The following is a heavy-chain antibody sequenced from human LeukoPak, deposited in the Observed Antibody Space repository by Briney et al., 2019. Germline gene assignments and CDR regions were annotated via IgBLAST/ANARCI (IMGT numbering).Heavy chain of an antibody. CDR3: ARGGKTPTYYYDSSGYRRSKGNAFDI. V-gene: IGHV4-34*01. Sequence: SETLSLTCAVYGGSFSGYYWSWIRQPPGKGLEWIGEINHSGSTNYNPSLKSRVTISVDTSKNQFSLKLSSVTAADTAVYYCARGGKTPTYYYDSSGYRRSKGNAFDIWGQGTMVTVSS. CDR2: INHSGST. J-gene: IGHJ3*02. D-gene: IGHD3-22*01. CDR1: GGSFSGYY.